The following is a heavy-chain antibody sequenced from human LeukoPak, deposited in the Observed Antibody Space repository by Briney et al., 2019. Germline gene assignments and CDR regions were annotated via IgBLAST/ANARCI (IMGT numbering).Heavy chain of an antibody. J-gene: IGHJ2*01. CDR2: ISGSGGST. Sequence: TGGSLRLSCAASGCTFSSYAMSWVRQAPGKGLEWVSAISGSGGSTYYADSVKGRFTISRDNSKNTLYLQMNSLRAEDTAVYYCAKDRARHYYDSSGYWYWYFDLWGRGTLVTVSS. CDR3: AKDRARHYYDSSGYWYWYFDL. D-gene: IGHD3-22*01. V-gene: IGHV3-23*01. CDR1: GCTFSSYA.